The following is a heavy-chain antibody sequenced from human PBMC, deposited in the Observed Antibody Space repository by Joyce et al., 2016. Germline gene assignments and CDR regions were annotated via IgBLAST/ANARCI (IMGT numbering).Heavy chain of an antibody. V-gene: IGHV1-24*01. CDR2: FYPEDGET. D-gene: IGHD1-26*01. J-gene: IGHJ4*02. Sequence: QVQLVQSGAEWKKPGASVKVSCKVSGESLTEMSMHWVRKAPGKGLDCMGTFYPEDGETINSQKFQGRVTMTEDTSTNTAYMQLSSLTVEDTAVYYCATAHIGSIDCDYWGQGTLVTVS. CDR1: GESLTEMS. CDR3: ATAHIGSIDCDY.